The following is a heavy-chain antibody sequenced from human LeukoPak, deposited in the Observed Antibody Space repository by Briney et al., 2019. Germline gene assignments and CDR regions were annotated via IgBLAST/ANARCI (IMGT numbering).Heavy chain of an antibody. CDR2: ISWDGGST. CDR3: AKDKSRGLQLYGMDV. V-gene: IGHV3-43*01. D-gene: IGHD4-17*01. J-gene: IGHJ6*02. Sequence: SGGSLRLSCAASGFTFDDYAMHWVRQAPGKGLEWVSLISWDGGSTYYADSVKGRFTISRDNSKNSLYLQMNSLRTEDTALYYCAKDKSRGLQLYGMDVWGQGTTVTVSS. CDR1: GFTFDDYA.